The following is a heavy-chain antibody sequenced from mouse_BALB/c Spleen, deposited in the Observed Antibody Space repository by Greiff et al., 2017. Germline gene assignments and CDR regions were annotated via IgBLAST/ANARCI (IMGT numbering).Heavy chain of an antibody. J-gene: IGHJ2*01. CDR3: ARDYGNPVFFDY. Sequence: EVKLMESGAELVKPGASVKLSCTASGFNIKDTYMHWVKQRPEQGLEWIGRIDPANGNTKYDPKFQGKATITADTSSNTAYLQLSSLTSEDTAVYYCARDYGNPVFFDYWGQGTTLTVSS. CDR2: IDPANGNT. CDR1: GFNIKDTY. V-gene: IGHV14-3*02. D-gene: IGHD2-1*01.